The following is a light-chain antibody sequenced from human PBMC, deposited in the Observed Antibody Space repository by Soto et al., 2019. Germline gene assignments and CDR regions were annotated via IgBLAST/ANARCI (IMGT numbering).Light chain of an antibody. CDR1: QSLLHSNGYNY. Sequence: DIVMTQSPLSLPVTPGEPASISCRSSQSLLHSNGYNYLDWYLQKPGQSPQLLIYLGSNRASGVPDRFSGSGSGTDFTLKISRVEAEDVADYYCMQALQTPRTFGQGTKVEIK. CDR2: LGS. J-gene: IGKJ1*01. CDR3: MQALQTPRT. V-gene: IGKV2-28*01.